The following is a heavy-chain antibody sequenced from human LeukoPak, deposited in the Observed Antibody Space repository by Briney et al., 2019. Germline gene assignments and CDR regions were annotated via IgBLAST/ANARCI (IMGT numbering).Heavy chain of an antibody. D-gene: IGHD4-17*01. J-gene: IGHJ4*02. Sequence: PSETLSLTCTVSGGSISSYYWSSIRQPPGKGLEWIGYIYYSGSTNYNPSLKSLVTISVDTSKNQFSLKLSSVTAAVTAVYYCARHQRGTVTSYDYWGQGTLVTVSS. CDR1: GGSISSYY. CDR3: ARHQRGTVTSYDY. CDR2: IYYSGST. V-gene: IGHV4-59*08.